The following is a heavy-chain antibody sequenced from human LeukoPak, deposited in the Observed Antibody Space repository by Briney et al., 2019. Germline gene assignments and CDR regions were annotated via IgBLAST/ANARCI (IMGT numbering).Heavy chain of an antibody. J-gene: IGHJ5*01. CDR3: ARDRGRYYDSGSLNWFDS. D-gene: IGHD3-10*01. V-gene: IGHV4-34*01. CDR1: GGSFSGYY. Sequence: PSETLSLTCAVYGGSFSGYYWSWIRQPPGRGLEWIGEINDSGSTNYNPSLKSRVTISLDTSKNQFSLNLNSVTAADTAVYYCARDRGRYYDSGSLNWFDSWGQGILVTVSS. CDR2: INDSGST.